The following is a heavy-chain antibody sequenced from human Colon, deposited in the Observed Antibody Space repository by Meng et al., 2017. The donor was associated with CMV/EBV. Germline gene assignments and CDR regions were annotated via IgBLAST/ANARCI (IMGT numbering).Heavy chain of an antibody. V-gene: IGHV3-53*01. CDR3: ARAERCGGDCYDRPFDR. D-gene: IGHD2-21*01. Sequence: ETLSLTCTVSGGSISTSSFYWGWIRQAPGKGLEWVSEVNGGGSDTYYADSVKGRFTVSRDNSKNTLYLQMNNLRVDDTAIYYCARAERCGGDCYDRPFDRWGQGTLVTVSS. CDR2: VNGGGSDT. J-gene: IGHJ4*02. CDR1: GGSISTSSFY.